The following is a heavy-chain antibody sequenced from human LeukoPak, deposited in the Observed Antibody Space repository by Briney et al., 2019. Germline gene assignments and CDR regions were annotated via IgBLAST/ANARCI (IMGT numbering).Heavy chain of an antibody. CDR3: ARNLVVNDAFDI. V-gene: IGHV4-59*02. J-gene: IGHJ3*02. CDR1: GGSVTDYY. CDR2: IYYSGST. Sequence: SETLSLTCTVSGGSVTDYYWSWIRQPPGKGLEWIGYIYYSGSTNYNPSLKSRVTISVDTSKKQFSLKLSSVTAADTAVYYCARNLVVNDAFDIWGQGTMVTVSS. D-gene: IGHD2-15*01.